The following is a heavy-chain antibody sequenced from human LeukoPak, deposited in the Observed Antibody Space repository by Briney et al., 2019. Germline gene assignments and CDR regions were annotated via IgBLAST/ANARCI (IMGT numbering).Heavy chain of an antibody. Sequence: GGSLRLSCAASGFTFSSYAMHWVRQAPGKGLEWVAVISYDGSNKYYADSVKGRFTISRDNSKNTLYLQMNSLRAGDTAVYYCAREGNSGSFTYWGQGTLVTVS. CDR1: GFTFSSYA. J-gene: IGHJ4*02. CDR2: ISYDGSNK. V-gene: IGHV3-30-3*01. CDR3: AREGNSGSFTY. D-gene: IGHD3-10*01.